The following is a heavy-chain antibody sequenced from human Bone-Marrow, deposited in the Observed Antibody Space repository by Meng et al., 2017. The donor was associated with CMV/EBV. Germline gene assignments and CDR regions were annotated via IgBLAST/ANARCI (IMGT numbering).Heavy chain of an antibody. CDR2: IYSGSST. V-gene: IGHV3-53*01. CDR3: ARGDSEYCTNGVCSSYWYFDL. CDR1: GFTVSSKY. D-gene: IGHD2-8*01. J-gene: IGHJ2*01. Sequence: GESLKISCAASGFTVSSKYMSWVRQAPGKGLEWVSVIYSGSSTFYADSVKGRFTISRDNSKNTLYLQMNSLRAEDTAVYYCARGDSEYCTNGVCSSYWYFDLWGRGTLVTVSS.